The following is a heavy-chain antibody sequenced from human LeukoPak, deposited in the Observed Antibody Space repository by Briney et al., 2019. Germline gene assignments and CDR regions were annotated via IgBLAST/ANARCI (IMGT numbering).Heavy chain of an antibody. CDR3: ARGTTVTTNYFDY. D-gene: IGHD4-17*01. Sequence: SETLSLTCTVSGGSISSGGYYWSWIRQHPGKGLEWIGEINHSGSTNYNPSLKSRVTISVDTSKNQFSLKLSSVTAADTAVYYCARGTTVTTNYFDYWGQGTLVTVTS. V-gene: IGHV4-39*07. CDR1: GGSISSGGYY. J-gene: IGHJ4*02. CDR2: INHSGST.